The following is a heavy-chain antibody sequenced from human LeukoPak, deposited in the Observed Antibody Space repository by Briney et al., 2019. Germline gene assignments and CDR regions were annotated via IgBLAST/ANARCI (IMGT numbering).Heavy chain of an antibody. V-gene: IGHV3-49*03. CDR1: GFTFGDYA. CDR3: TRSSFDWTDWFDP. Sequence: GGSLRLSCTASGFTFGDYAMSWFRQAPGKGLEWVGFIRSKAYGGTTEYAASVKGRFTISRDDSKSIAYLQMNSLKTKDTAVYYCTRSSFDWTDWFDPWGQGTLVTVSS. D-gene: IGHD3-9*01. J-gene: IGHJ5*02. CDR2: IRSKAYGGTT.